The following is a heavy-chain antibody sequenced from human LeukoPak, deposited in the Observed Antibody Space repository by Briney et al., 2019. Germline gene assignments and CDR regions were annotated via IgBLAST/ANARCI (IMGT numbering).Heavy chain of an antibody. CDR3: ARNHMTTDTFDI. D-gene: IGHD1-1*01. V-gene: IGHV4-59*01. CDR1: GGSINSYY. CDR2: IYYSGST. Sequence: SETLSLTCTVSGGSINSYYWSWIRQPPGKGLEWIGYIYYSGSTNYNPSLKSRVTIPVDTSKNQFSLKLSSVTAADTAVYYCARNHMTTDTFDIWGQGTMVTVSS. J-gene: IGHJ3*02.